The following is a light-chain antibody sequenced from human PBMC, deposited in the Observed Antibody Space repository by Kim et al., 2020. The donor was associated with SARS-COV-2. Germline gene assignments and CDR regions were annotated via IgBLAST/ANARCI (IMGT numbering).Light chain of an antibody. Sequence: DIQMTQSPSSLSASVGDRVTITCRASQSISTYLNWYQQKPGKAPNLLIYGASSLQSGVPSRFSGGGSGTDFTLTISSLQPEDFATYHCQQSYSIPYTFGQGTKLEI. J-gene: IGKJ2*01. CDR3: QQSYSIPYT. V-gene: IGKV1-39*01. CDR2: GAS. CDR1: QSISTY.